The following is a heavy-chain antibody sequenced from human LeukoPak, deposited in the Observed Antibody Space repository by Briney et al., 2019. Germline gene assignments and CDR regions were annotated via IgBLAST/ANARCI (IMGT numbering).Heavy chain of an antibody. V-gene: IGHV4-34*01. CDR1: GGSFSGYY. J-gene: IGHJ4*02. CDR2: INHSGST. D-gene: IGHD1-14*01. Sequence: PSETLSLTCAVYGGSFSGYYWSWIRQPPGKGLEWIGEINHSGSTNYNPSLKSRVTISVDTSKNQFSLKLSSVTAADTAVYYCAREPPRTFDYWGQGTLVTVSS. CDR3: AREPPRTFDY.